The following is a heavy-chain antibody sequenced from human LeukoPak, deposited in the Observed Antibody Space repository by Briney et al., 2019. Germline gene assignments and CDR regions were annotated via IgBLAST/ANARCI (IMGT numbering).Heavy chain of an antibody. CDR1: GFTFSSYS. J-gene: IGHJ6*02. D-gene: IGHD3-22*01. CDR3: ARDLDDSPYGLDV. CDR2: ISSSSSYI. V-gene: IGHV3-21*01. Sequence: GGSLRLSCAASGFTFSSYSMNWVRQAPGKGLEWVSSISSSSSYIYYADSVKGRFTISRDNSKNTLYLQMNSLRAEDTAVYYCARDLDDSPYGLDVWGQGTTVTVSS.